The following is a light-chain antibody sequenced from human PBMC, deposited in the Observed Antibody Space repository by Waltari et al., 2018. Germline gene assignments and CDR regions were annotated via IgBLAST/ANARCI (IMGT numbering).Light chain of an antibody. J-gene: IGKJ4*01. Sequence: EIVLTQSPGTLSLSPGEGATLSCRASQSVSSSYLAWYQQKPGQAPRLLIYDASSRATGIPDRFSGSGSGTDFTLTINRLEPEDFAVYYCQQYHSSPPTFGGGTKVEIK. CDR3: QQYHSSPPT. CDR2: DAS. CDR1: QSVSSSY. V-gene: IGKV3-20*01.